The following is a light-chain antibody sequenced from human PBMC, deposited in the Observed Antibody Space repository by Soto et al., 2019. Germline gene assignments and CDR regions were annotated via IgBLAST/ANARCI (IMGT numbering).Light chain of an antibody. V-gene: IGLV3-21*04. CDR1: NIGSKS. CDR3: QVWVNDHYV. J-gene: IGLJ1*01. Sequence: SYELNQPPSVSAAPGKTARITCGENNIGSKSVHWYQQKPGQAPVLVIFSDSDRPSGIPERFSGSNSGNTATLTISRVEAGDEADYYCQVWVNDHYVFGTGTKLTVL. CDR2: SDS.